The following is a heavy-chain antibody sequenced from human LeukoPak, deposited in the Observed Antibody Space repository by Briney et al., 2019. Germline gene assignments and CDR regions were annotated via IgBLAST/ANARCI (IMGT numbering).Heavy chain of an antibody. D-gene: IGHD3-9*01. V-gene: IGHV4-59*01. CDR1: GGSISSYY. Sequence: SETLSLTCTVSGGSISSYYWSWIRQPPGKGLEWIAYIYYSGSTNYNPSLKSRVTISVDTSKNQFSLKLRSVTAADTAVYYCAGGYYDVLTGLSWFDPWGQGTLVTVSS. CDR3: AGGYYDVLTGLSWFDP. J-gene: IGHJ5*02. CDR2: IYYSGST.